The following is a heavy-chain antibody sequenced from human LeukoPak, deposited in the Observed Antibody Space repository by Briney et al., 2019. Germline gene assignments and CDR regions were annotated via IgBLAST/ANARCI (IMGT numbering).Heavy chain of an antibody. CDR3: TTRACHAGGCSSSFYGLHF. CDR1: GNSISNYA. V-gene: IGHV1-69*13. J-gene: IGHJ6*02. Sequence: SVKVSCKASGNSISNYAVCWVRQAPGQGFEWMGGIIPIFGTADYAQKFQGRVTITAHQSTSTTYMALSSLKSEDTATYYCTTRACHAGGCSSSFYGLHFWGQGTTVSVSS. D-gene: IGHD2-15*01. CDR2: IIPIFGTA.